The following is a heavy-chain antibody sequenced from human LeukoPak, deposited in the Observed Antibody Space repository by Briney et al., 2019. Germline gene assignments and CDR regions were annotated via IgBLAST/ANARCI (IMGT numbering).Heavy chain of an antibody. D-gene: IGHD6-13*01. V-gene: IGHV3-23*01. Sequence: PGGSLRHSCAASGFTFSMYAMSWVRQAPGKGLEWVSTISSSGGSTYYADSVKGRFTISRDNSKNTLYLQMNSLRAEDTAVYYCAKATPATAAFESWGQGTLLTVSS. CDR1: GFTFSMYA. CDR2: ISSSGGST. CDR3: AKATPATAAFES. J-gene: IGHJ4*02.